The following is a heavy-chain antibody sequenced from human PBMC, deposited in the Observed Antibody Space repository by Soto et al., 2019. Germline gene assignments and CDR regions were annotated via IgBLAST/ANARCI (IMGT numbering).Heavy chain of an antibody. CDR2: IKSKTDGGTT. Sequence: PGGSLRLSCAASGFTFSNVWMNWVRQAPGKGLEWVGRIKSKTDGGTTDYAAPVKGRFTISRDDSKNTLYLQMNSLKTEDTAVYYCTTALNYYDSSGYYYFLERRDYWGQGTLVTVSS. CDR3: TTALNYYDSSGYYYFLERRDY. CDR1: GFTFSNVW. V-gene: IGHV3-15*07. D-gene: IGHD3-22*01. J-gene: IGHJ4*02.